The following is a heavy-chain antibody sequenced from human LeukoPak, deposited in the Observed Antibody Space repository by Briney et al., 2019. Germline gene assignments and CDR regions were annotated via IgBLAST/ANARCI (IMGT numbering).Heavy chain of an antibody. Sequence: SVNVSCKASGCTFSSYAISWVRQAPGQGLEWMGRIIPIFGTANYAQKFQGRVTITADKSTTTAYMELSSMRSEDTAVSYCARDPAYCGGDCYPIDYSGQGTLVTVSS. CDR2: IIPIFGTA. D-gene: IGHD2-21*02. CDR1: GCTFSSYA. J-gene: IGHJ4*02. CDR3: ARDPAYCGGDCYPIDY. V-gene: IGHV1-69*06.